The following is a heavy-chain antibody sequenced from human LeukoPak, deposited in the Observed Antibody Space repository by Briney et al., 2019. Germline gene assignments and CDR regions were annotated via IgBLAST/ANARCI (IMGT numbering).Heavy chain of an antibody. D-gene: IGHD6-13*01. J-gene: IGHJ4*02. CDR1: GYTFTSHG. CDR2: ISTYNGNT. V-gene: IGHV1-18*01. CDR3: ARVGRSSSWLNFDY. Sequence: EASVKVSCKASGYTFTSHGISWVRQAPGQGLEWMGWISTYNGNTNYAQKLQGRVSMTTDTSTSTAYMDLRSLRSDDTAVYYCARVGRSSSWLNFDYWGQGTLVTVSS.